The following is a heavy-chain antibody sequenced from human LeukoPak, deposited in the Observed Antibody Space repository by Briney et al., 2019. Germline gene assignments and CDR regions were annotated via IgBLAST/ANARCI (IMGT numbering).Heavy chain of an antibody. CDR1: GFTSSNYA. Sequence: GGSLRLSCSASGFTSSNYAMHWVRQGPGKGLEYVSAINSNGGSTYYADSMKGRFIISRDNSKNTLYLQMSSLRAEDTAVYYCVRNWGNLDYWGQGTLVTVSS. D-gene: IGHD7-27*01. V-gene: IGHV3-64D*06. J-gene: IGHJ4*02. CDR3: VRNWGNLDY. CDR2: INSNGGST.